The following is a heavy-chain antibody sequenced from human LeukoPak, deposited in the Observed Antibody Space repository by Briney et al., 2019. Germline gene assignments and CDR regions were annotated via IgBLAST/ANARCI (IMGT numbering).Heavy chain of an antibody. CDR2: TYYRSKWYN. CDR1: GDSVSSNSAA. D-gene: IGHD3-16*01. CDR3: ARYVFTSRWFDP. J-gene: IGHJ5*02. V-gene: IGHV6-1*01. Sequence: SQTLSLTCAISGDSVSSNSAAWNWIRQSPSRGLEWLGRTYYRSKWYNDYAVSVKSRITINPDTSQNQSSLQLDSVTPEDTAVYYCARYVFTSRWFDPWGQGTLVTVSS.